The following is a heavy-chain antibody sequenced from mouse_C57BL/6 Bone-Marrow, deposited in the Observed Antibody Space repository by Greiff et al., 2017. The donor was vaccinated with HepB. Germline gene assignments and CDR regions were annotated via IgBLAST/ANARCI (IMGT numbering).Heavy chain of an antibody. J-gene: IGHJ4*01. CDR2: LSSGGDYI. V-gene: IGHV5-9-1*02. CDR3: TRGSLTTVVEGDY. CDR1: GFTFSSYA. Sequence: EVNVVESGEGLVKPGGSLNLSCAASGFTFSSYAMSWVRPTPEKRLEWVAYLSSGGDYIDSADPVKGRFTISRDHARNTLYLQMSSLKSEDTAMYYCTRGSLTTVVEGDYWGQGTSVTVSS. D-gene: IGHD1-1*01.